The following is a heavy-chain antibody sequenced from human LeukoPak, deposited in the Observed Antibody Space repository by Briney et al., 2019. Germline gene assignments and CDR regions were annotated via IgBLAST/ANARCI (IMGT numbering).Heavy chain of an antibody. J-gene: IGHJ4*02. CDR2: INHSGST. CDR1: GGSFSGYY. D-gene: IGHD6-19*01. Sequence: SETLSLTCAVYGGSFSGYYWSWIRQPPGKGLEWIGEINHSGSTNYNPSLKSRVTISVDTSKNQFSLKLSSVTAADTAVYYCARGPSQWLVGQDQARRPYWGQGTLVTVSS. CDR3: ARGPSQWLVGQDQARRPY. V-gene: IGHV4-34*01.